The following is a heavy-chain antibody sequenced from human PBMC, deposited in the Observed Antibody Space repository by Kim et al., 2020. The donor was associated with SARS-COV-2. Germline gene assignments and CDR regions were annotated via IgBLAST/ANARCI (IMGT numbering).Heavy chain of an antibody. CDR3: ARSPKVTAINWFDP. J-gene: IGHJ5*02. D-gene: IGHD2-21*02. Sequence: SETLSLTCTVSGGSISSYYWSWIRQPPGKGLEWIGYIYYSGSTNYNPSLKSRVTISVDTSKNQFSLKLSSVTAADTAVYYCARSPKVTAINWFDPWGQGTLVTVSS. CDR1: GGSISSYY. V-gene: IGHV4-59*01. CDR2: IYYSGST.